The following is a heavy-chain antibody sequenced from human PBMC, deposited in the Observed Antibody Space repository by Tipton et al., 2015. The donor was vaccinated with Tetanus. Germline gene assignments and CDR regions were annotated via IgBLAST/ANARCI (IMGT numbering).Heavy chain of an antibody. CDR2: IRQDGDEK. D-gene: IGHD5-24*01. V-gene: IGHV3-7*04. CDR3: VRGCSGDAF. CDR1: GLNLSNAW. J-gene: IGHJ4*02. Sequence: SLRLSCTASGLNLSNAWMNWVRQGPGQGVERVANIRQDGDEKNYVDSAKGRFTISIDNTKSSVHLQMNSLREDDTAVYYCVRGCSGDAFWGQGARVTVSS.